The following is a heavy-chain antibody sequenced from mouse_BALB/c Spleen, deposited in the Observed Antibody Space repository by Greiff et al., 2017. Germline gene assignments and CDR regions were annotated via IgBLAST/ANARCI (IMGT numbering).Heavy chain of an antibody. J-gene: IGHJ4*01. CDR3: ARHGDGNYAMDY. CDR1: GFTFSSYT. V-gene: IGHV5-12-2*01. CDR2: ISNGGGST. D-gene: IGHD2-1*01. Sequence: DVKLVESGGGLVQPGGSLKLSCAASGFTFSSYTMSWVRQTPEKRLEWVAYISNGGGSTYYPDTVKGRFTISRDNAKNTLYLQMSSLKSEDTAMYYCARHGDGNYAMDYWGQGTSVTVSS.